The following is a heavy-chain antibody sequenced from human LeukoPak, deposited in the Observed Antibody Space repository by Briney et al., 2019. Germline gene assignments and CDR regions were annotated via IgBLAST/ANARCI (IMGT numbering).Heavy chain of an antibody. J-gene: IGHJ4*02. Sequence: GGSLRLSCAASGFTFSSYAMSWVRQAPGKGLEWVSAISGSGGSTYYADSVKGRFTISRDNSKNTPYLQMNSLRAEDTAVYYCAKDRRAAAGTMIDYWGQGTLVTVSS. V-gene: IGHV3-23*01. CDR2: ISGSGGST. CDR1: GFTFSSYA. CDR3: AKDRRAAAGTMIDY. D-gene: IGHD6-13*01.